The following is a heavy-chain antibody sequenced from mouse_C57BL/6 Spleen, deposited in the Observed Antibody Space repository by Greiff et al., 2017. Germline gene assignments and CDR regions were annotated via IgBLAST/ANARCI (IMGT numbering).Heavy chain of an antibody. CDR1: GFNIKDDY. CDR3: TKAPLLNAMDY. Sequence: VHVKQSGAELVRPGASVKLSCTASGFNIKDDYMHWVKQRPEQGLEWIGWIDPENGDTEYASKFQGKATITADTSSNTAYLQLSSLTSEDTAVYDCTKAPLLNAMDYWGQGTSVTVSS. V-gene: IGHV14-4*01. J-gene: IGHJ4*01. CDR2: IDPENGDT. D-gene: IGHD2-10*01.